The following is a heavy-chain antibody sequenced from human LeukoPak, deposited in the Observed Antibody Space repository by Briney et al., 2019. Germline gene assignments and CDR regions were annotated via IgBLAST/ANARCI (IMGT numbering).Heavy chain of an antibody. V-gene: IGHV3-66*01. CDR1: GFTVSSNY. J-gene: IGHJ4*02. CDR2: IYSGGST. Sequence: PGESLRLSCAASGFTVSSNYMSWVRQAPGKGLEWVSVIYSGGSTYYADSVKGRFTISRDNSKNTLYLQMNSLRAEDTAVYYCASLLRYYFDYWGQGTLVTVSS. CDR3: ASLLRYYFDY. D-gene: IGHD4-17*01.